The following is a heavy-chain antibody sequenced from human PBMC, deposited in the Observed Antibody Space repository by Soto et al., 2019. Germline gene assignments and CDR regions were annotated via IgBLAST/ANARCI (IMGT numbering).Heavy chain of an antibody. CDR2: INQDGSEK. V-gene: IGHV3-7*05. CDR3: ARYYDSSDRYFDY. CDR1: GFTFSSHW. J-gene: IGHJ4*02. Sequence: PGGSLRLSCEASGFTFSSHWMSWVRQAPGKGLEWVANINQDGSEKYYGDSVKGRITISRDNTRNSLYLQMDSLRADDTAVYYCARYYDSSDRYFDYWGQGTLVTVSS. D-gene: IGHD3-22*01.